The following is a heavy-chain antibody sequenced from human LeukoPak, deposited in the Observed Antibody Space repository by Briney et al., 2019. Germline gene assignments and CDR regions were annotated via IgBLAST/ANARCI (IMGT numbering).Heavy chain of an antibody. CDR3: AKEYHRVHDAFDS. J-gene: IGHJ3*02. CDR2: ISYDGSKK. V-gene: IGHV3-30*18. CDR1: GFTFSSES. D-gene: IGHD2-2*01. Sequence: PGGSLTLSCAASGFTFSSESMHWVRQAPGKGLEWVAVISYDGSKKYYADSVKGRFTISRDNSKSTVYLQMNSLTTEDTAVYHCAKEYHRVHDAFDSWGHGTLVTVSS.